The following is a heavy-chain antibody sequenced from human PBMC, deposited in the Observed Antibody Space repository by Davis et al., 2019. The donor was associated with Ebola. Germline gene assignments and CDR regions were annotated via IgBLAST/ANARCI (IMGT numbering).Heavy chain of an antibody. D-gene: IGHD3-10*01. CDR1: GYTFTSYY. V-gene: IGHV1-46*01. CDR3: ARDRYSYGSGSYHWFDP. Sequence: ASVKVSCKASGYTFTSYYMHWVRQAPGQGLEWMGIINPSGGSTSYAQKFQGRVTMTRDTSISTAYMELSRLRSDDTAVYYCARDRYSYGSGSYHWFDPWGQGTLVTVSS. J-gene: IGHJ5*02. CDR2: INPSGGST.